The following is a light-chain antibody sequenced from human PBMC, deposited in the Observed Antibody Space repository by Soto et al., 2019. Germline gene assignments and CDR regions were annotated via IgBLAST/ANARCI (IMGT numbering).Light chain of an antibody. CDR1: SSDVGGYNY. V-gene: IGLV2-8*01. CDR3: SSYAGSNIVV. Sequence: QSALTQPPSASGSPGQSVTISCTGTSSDVGGYNYVSWYQQHPGKAPKLMIYEVSKRPSGVPDRLSGSKSGNTASLTVSGLQAEDEGDYYCSSYAGSNIVVFGGGTKLTVL. CDR2: EVS. J-gene: IGLJ2*01.